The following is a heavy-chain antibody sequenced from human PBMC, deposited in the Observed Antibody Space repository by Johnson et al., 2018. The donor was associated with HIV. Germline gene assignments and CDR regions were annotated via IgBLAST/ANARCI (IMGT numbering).Heavy chain of an antibody. D-gene: IGHD1-1*01. Sequence: QVQLVESGGGLVKPGGSLRLSCAASGFTFSDYYMSWIRQAPGKGLEWVSFISSSGSTIYYADSVKGRFTISRDNAKKSLYLQINSLRTEDTAVYYCARENDRRRDAFDVWGQGTVVIVSS. CDR3: ARENDRRRDAFDV. V-gene: IGHV3-11*01. CDR2: ISSSGSTI. CDR1: GFTFSDYY. J-gene: IGHJ3*01.